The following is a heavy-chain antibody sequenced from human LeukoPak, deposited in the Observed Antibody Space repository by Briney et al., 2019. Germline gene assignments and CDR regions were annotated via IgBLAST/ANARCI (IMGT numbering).Heavy chain of an antibody. D-gene: IGHD3-10*01. Sequence: PGGSLRLSCAASGFTFGAYWMHWVRQAPGKGLVWVSRINSDGSSTSYADSVKGRFTISRDDGKNTLYLQMSSLRAEDTAVYYCARYYGSGTYSLDHWGQGTLVTVSS. CDR2: INSDGSST. CDR3: ARYYGSGTYSLDH. CDR1: GFTFGAYW. J-gene: IGHJ4*02. V-gene: IGHV3-74*01.